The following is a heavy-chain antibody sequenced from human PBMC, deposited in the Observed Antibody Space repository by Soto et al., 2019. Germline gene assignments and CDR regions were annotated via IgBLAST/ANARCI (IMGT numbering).Heavy chain of an antibody. CDR1: GFSFSSYA. CDR2: ISYDGSNK. D-gene: IGHD2-2*02. V-gene: IGHV3-30-3*01. CDR3: VRDPYTFVTTYYFES. J-gene: IGHJ4*02. Sequence: GGSLRLSCAASGFSFSSYALHWVRQAPGKGLEWVAVISYDGSNKYYAESVKGRFTISRDNSKNTVYLQMNSLRAEDTAVYYCVRDPYTFVTTYYFESWGQGTLVTVSS.